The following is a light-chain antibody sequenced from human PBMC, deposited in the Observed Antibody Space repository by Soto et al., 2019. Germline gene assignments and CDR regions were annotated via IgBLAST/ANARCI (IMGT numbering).Light chain of an antibody. CDR1: QSVRSDY. J-gene: IGKJ1*01. CDR2: GSS. Sequence: EIVLTQSPGTLSLSPGERATLSCRASQSVRSDYLAWYQQKPGQAPRLLIYGSSSRATGIPDRFSGSGSWTDFTLTNSRLEPEDFAVYYCQQYGSSPRAFGQGTKVEIK. CDR3: QQYGSSPRA. V-gene: IGKV3-20*01.